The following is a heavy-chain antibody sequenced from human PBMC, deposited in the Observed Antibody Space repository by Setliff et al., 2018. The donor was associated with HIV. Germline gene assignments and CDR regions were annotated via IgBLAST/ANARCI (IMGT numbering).Heavy chain of an antibody. V-gene: IGHV3-21*01. CDR1: GFTFSSYT. CDR3: AREPSIAASDTFGWFDP. D-gene: IGHD6-13*01. CDR2: ISSSSPTYI. J-gene: IGHJ5*02. Sequence: PGGSLRLSCAASGFTFSSYTMNWVRQAPGKGLEWVSCISSSSPTYIYYADSVKGRFTISRDNANNSLFLQMNSLRVEDTAVYYCAREPSIAASDTFGWFDPWGQGTLVTVSS.